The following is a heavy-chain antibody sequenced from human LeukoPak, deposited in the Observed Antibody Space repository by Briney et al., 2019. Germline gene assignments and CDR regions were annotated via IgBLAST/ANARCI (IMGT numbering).Heavy chain of an antibody. D-gene: IGHD5-24*01. CDR3: ARVRDGYNDAYDI. J-gene: IGHJ3*02. CDR2: ISGSGTI. V-gene: IGHV4-4*07. Sequence: SETLSLTCTVSGGSINSYWSWVRQPAGKGLEWIGRISGSGTITYNPALQSRLSISIDTSKNQFSLKLMSVTAADTAVYYCARVRDGYNDAYDIWGQGTMVTVSS. CDR1: GGSINSY.